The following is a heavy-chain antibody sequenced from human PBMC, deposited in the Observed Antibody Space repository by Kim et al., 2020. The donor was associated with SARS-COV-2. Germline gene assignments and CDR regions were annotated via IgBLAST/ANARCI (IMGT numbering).Heavy chain of an antibody. CDR3: ARERGVWFGELSIDP. D-gene: IGHD3-10*01. V-gene: IGHV4-34*01. CDR1: GGSFSGYY. CDR2: INHSGST. J-gene: IGHJ5*02. Sequence: SETLSLTCAVYGGSFSGYYWSWIRQPPGKGLEWIGEINHSGSTNYNPSLKSRVTISVDTSKNQFSLKLSSVTAADTAVYYCARERGVWFGELSIDPWGQGTLVTVSS.